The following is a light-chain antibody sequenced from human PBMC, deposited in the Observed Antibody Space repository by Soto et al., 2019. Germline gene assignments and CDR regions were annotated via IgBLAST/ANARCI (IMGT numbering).Light chain of an antibody. CDR3: QQLNSYLT. V-gene: IGKV1-9*01. Sequence: DILLTQSPSFLSASVGDRATITCRASQGISSYLAWYQQKPGKAPKLLIYAASTLQSGVPSRFSGSGSGTEFTLTISSLQPEDFATYYCQQLNSYLTFGGGTKVEIK. CDR1: QGISSY. J-gene: IGKJ4*01. CDR2: AAS.